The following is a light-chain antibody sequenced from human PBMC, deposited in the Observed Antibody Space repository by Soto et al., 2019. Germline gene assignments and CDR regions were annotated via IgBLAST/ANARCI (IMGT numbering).Light chain of an antibody. CDR2: ENN. V-gene: IGLV1-51*02. CDR1: SSNIESNY. Sequence: QSVLTQPPSVSAAPGQKVTISCSGSSSNIESNYVSWFQQLPRTAPNLLIYENNKRLSGFPDRFSASKSGTSATLVITGLQTGDEADYFCGAWDISLSAYVVGTGTKVTVL. J-gene: IGLJ1*01. CDR3: GAWDISLSAYV.